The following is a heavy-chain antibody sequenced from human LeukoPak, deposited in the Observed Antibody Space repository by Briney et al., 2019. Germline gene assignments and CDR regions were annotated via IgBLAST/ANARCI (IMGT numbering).Heavy chain of an antibody. CDR3: ARDYEGGGFDY. CDR2: IYYSGST. Sequence: PSETLSLTCTVSGGSISSYYWSWIRQPPGKGLEWIGYIYYSGSTNYNPSLKSRVTISVDTSKNQFSLKLSSVTAADTAVYYWARDYEGGGFDYWGQGTLVTVSS. J-gene: IGHJ4*02. D-gene: IGHD3-16*01. CDR1: GGSISSYY. V-gene: IGHV4-59*01.